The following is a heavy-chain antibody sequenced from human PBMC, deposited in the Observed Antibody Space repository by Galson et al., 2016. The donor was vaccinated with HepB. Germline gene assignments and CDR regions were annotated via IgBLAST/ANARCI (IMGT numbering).Heavy chain of an antibody. V-gene: IGHV1-18*01. CDR1: GYTFSNYG. Sequence: SVKVSCKASGYTFSNYGISWVRQAPGQGLEWMGWISVYNGNTNYAQKIRGRVTLTTDTSTNTAYMELRSLRSDDTAVYYCARERDRARFMEWSRAGFDPWGQGTLVTVS. CDR2: ISVYNGNT. CDR3: ARERDRARFMEWSRAGFDP. D-gene: IGHD3-3*01. J-gene: IGHJ5*02.